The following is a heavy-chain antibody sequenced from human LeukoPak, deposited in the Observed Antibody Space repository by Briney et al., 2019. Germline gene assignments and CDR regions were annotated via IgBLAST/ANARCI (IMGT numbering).Heavy chain of an antibody. Sequence: GGSLRLSCAASGFTFSNAWMSWVRQAPGKGLEWVGRIKSKTDGGTTDYAAPVKGRFTISRDDSKNTLYLQMNSLKTEDTAVYYCTTDPQTALLDGYNFSWFDPWGQGTLVTVSS. CDR1: GFTFSNAW. CDR3: TTDPQTALLDGYNFSWFDP. D-gene: IGHD5-24*01. J-gene: IGHJ5*02. CDR2: IKSKTDGGTT. V-gene: IGHV3-15*01.